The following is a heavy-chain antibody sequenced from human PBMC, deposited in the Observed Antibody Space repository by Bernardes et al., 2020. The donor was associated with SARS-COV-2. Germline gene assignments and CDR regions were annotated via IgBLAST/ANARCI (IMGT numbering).Heavy chain of an antibody. CDR3: AMHGLRELNYIDS. D-gene: IGHD1-26*01. CDR2: IYYTGST. Sequence: ETLSPTCTVSCDSIISSFYCWCCIRQSPGELLEFIWIIYYTGSTYYSPSLSRRVTVSVDTSKNQFSLRLTSVTPEDTAVYFCAMHGLRELNYIDSWGQGALVTVSS. CDR1: CDSIISSFYC. V-gene: IGHV4-39*01. J-gene: IGHJ4*02.